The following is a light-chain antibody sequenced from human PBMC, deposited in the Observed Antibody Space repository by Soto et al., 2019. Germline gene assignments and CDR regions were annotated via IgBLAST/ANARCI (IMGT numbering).Light chain of an antibody. V-gene: IGKV3-20*01. Sequence: EIVLTQSPGTLSLSPGERATLSCRASQSVSSNYLAWYQQKPGQAPRLLIYGASTRATGIPDRFSGSGSGKDFTLTISRLEPEDFAVYYCQQYGTSPRMFGQGTKVDIK. J-gene: IGKJ1*01. CDR3: QQYGTSPRM. CDR1: QSVSSNY. CDR2: GAS.